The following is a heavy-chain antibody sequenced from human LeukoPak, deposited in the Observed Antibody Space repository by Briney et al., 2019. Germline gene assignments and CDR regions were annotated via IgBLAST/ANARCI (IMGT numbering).Heavy chain of an antibody. D-gene: IGHD3-10*01. Sequence: GGSLRLSCAASGFTFSDYYMSWIRQAPGKGLEWVSYISSSSSYTNYADSVKGRSTISRDNAKNSLYLQMNSLRAEDTAVYYCARLTLYYYGSGSYYNNFDYWGQGTLVTVSS. V-gene: IGHV3-11*06. J-gene: IGHJ4*02. CDR3: ARLTLYYYGSGSYYNNFDY. CDR1: GFTFSDYY. CDR2: ISSSSSYT.